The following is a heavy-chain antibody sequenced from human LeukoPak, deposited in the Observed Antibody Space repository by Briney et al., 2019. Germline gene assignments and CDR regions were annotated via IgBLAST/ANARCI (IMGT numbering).Heavy chain of an antibody. Sequence: PGGSLRLSCAASGFTFSSYSMNWVRQAPGKGLEWVSSISSSSSYIYYADSAKGRFTISRDNAKNSLYLQMNSLRAEDTAVYHCARDDESSGYSSSWYGKYYYMDVWGKGTTVTVSS. CDR3: ARDDESSGYSSSWYGKYYYMDV. CDR2: ISSSSSYI. CDR1: GFTFSSYS. J-gene: IGHJ6*03. D-gene: IGHD6-13*01. V-gene: IGHV3-21*01.